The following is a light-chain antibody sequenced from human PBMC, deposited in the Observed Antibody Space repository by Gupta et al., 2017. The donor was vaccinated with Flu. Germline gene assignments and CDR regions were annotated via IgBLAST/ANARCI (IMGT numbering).Light chain of an antibody. CDR1: QSITGY. J-gene: IGKJ2*01. CDR2: AAA. Sequence: DIQLTQSPSSLSASVGDRVTITCRASQSITGYLNWFQQRPGKAPNLLIYAAATLQSGVPSRFSGSGSGTDFTLTISNLQPEDFATYFCQQSYRTPYTFGQGTKLEIK. CDR3: QQSYRTPYT. V-gene: IGKV1-39*01.